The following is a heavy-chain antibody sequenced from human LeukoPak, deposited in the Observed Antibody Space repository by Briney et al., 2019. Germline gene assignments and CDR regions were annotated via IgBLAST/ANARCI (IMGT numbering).Heavy chain of an antibody. CDR1: GGSISSSSYY. CDR3: ASSAPPAYSSSSGGSDDAFDI. V-gene: IGHV4-61*01. J-gene: IGHJ3*02. CDR2: IYYSGST. Sequence: SETLSLTCTVSGGSISSSSYYWSWIRQPPGKGLEWIGYIYYSGSTNYNPSLKSRVTISVDTSKNQFSLKLSSVTAADTAVYYCASSAPPAYSSSSGGSDDAFDIWGQGTMVTVSS. D-gene: IGHD6-6*01.